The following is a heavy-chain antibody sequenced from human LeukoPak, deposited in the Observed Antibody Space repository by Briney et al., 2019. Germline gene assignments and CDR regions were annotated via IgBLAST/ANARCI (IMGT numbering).Heavy chain of an antibody. J-gene: IGHJ4*02. CDR3: ARDREGATWYFDY. Sequence: SETLSLTCTVSGGSISSYYWSWVRQPPGKGLEWIGYIYYSGSTNYNPSLKSRVTISVDTSKNQFSLKLSSVTAADTAVYYCARDREGATWYFDYWGQGTLVTVSS. CDR1: GGSISSYY. D-gene: IGHD1-26*01. CDR2: IYYSGST. V-gene: IGHV4-59*12.